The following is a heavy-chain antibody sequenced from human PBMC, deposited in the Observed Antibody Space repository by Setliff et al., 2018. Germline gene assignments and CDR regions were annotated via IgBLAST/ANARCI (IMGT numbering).Heavy chain of an antibody. CDR1: GFTFNSYG. D-gene: IGHD3-22*01. CDR2: IRFDGSHE. V-gene: IGHV3-30*02. Sequence: GGSLRLSCAASGFTFNSYGMYWVRQAPGKGLEWVAYIRFDGSHEYYGDSVKGRFTISRDISTNTLYLQMNSLRAEDAAVYYCAKSVTMIVPGAFNIRGQGTKVTVSS. CDR3: AKSVTMIVPGAFNI. J-gene: IGHJ3*02.